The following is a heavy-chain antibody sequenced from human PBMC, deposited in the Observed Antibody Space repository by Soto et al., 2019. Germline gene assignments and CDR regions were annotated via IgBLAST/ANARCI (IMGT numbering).Heavy chain of an antibody. J-gene: IGHJ5*01. V-gene: IGHV1-18*04. CDR3: VRDQKYFRVNGNWFDS. D-gene: IGHD2-2*01. Sequence: ASVKVSCKASGYTSADFGSSWVRQAPGQGLEWMGWVSGNNGASNPAPKVQGRITMTLDTSTGVSYMALRSLRSDDTAIYYCVRDQKYFRVNGNWFDSWGQGTLVTAPQ. CDR1: GYTSADFG. CDR2: VSGNNGAS.